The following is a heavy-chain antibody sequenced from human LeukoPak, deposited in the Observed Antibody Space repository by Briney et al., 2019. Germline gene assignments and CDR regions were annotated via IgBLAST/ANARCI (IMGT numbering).Heavy chain of an antibody. V-gene: IGHV3-23*01. D-gene: IGHD2-15*01. CDR2: ISGSGGST. J-gene: IGHJ4*02. CDR3: AKDEYCSGGSCYSGNFDY. CDR1: GFTFSSYA. Sequence: GGSLRLSCAASGFTFSSYAMSWVRQAPGKGLEWVSAISGSGGSTYYADSVKGRFTISRDNSKNTLYLQMNSLRAEDTAVYYCAKDEYCSGGSCYSGNFDYWGQGTLVTVSS.